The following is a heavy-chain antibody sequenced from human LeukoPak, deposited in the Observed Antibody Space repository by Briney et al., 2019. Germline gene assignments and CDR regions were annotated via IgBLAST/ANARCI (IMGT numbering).Heavy chain of an antibody. V-gene: IGHV3-30*03. CDR1: GFTFSSYG. J-gene: IGHJ4*02. CDR3: ARDSRSPLPAY. D-gene: IGHD6-13*01. CDR2: ISYDGSNK. Sequence: PGRSLRLSCAASGFTFSSYGMHWVRQAPGKGLEWVAVISYDGSNKYYADSVEGRFTISRDNSKNTLYLQMNSLRAEDTAVYYCARDSRSPLPAYWGQGTLVTVSS.